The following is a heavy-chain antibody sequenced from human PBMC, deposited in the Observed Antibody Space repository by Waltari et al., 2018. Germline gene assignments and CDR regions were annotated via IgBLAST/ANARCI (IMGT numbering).Heavy chain of an antibody. J-gene: IGHJ3*02. Sequence: EVQLVESGGGLAQPGRSLRLSCAASGFIFDDYAMHWVRQTPRKGVEWVSSISWKSGRIGYVDSVRGRFIVSRDNAKNSLYLQMNSLRAEDTALYYCVKDMASGSYEAPDAFDIWGQGTMVTVSS. CDR3: VKDMASGSYEAPDAFDI. CDR1: GFIFDDYA. V-gene: IGHV3-9*01. D-gene: IGHD3-10*01. CDR2: ISWKSGRI.